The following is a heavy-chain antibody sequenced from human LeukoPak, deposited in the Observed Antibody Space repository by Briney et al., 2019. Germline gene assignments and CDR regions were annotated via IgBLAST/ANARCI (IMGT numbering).Heavy chain of an antibody. CDR3: ARQRLLLPPYFDY. CDR1: GYSFSSYW. Sequence: GESLKISCKGSGYSFSSYWIGWVRQMPGKGPEWMGLIYPGDSDTRYSPSFQGQVTISADKSISTVYLQWSSLKASDTAIHYCARQRLLLPPYFDYWGQGTLVTVSS. J-gene: IGHJ4*02. D-gene: IGHD3-22*01. CDR2: IYPGDSDT. V-gene: IGHV5-51*01.